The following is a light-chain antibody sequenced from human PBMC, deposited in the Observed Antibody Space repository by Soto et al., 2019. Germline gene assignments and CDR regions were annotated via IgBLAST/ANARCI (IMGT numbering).Light chain of an antibody. CDR2: DAS. J-gene: IGKJ4*01. CDR1: EDVSDY. V-gene: IGKV1-33*01. Sequence: DIKMTQSPSSLSASVGDSVTLTCQASEDVSDYVNWYQQNPGRAPKLLIYDASNLETGVPSRFSGSVSGTDFTFTIRDLQPEDFATYYCQLYKNVILTFGGGTRVDI. CDR3: QLYKNVILT.